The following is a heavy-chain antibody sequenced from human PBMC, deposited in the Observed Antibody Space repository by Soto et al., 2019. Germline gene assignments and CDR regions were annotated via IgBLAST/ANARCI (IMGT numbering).Heavy chain of an antibody. CDR1: GFTFSSYG. V-gene: IGHV3-30*18. Sequence: GGSLRLSCAASGFTFSSYGMHWVRQAPGKGLEWVAVISYDGSNKYYADSVKGRFTISRDNSKNTLYLQMNSLRAEDTAVYYCAKDWRSDAEYFQHWGQGTLFTVSS. CDR2: ISYDGSNK. CDR3: AKDWRSDAEYFQH. J-gene: IGHJ1*01.